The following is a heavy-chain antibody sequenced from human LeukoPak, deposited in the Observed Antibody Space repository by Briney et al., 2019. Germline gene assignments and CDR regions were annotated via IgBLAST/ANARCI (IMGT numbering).Heavy chain of an antibody. CDR2: ISGSGGST. Sequence: GGSLRLSCAASGFTFSSYAMSWVRQAPGEGLEWVSAISGSGGSTYYADSVKGRFTISRDNSKNTLYLQMNSLRAEDTAVYYCAKEEGVVVISPKPSYYFDYWGQGTLVTVSS. CDR3: AKEEGVVVISPKPSYYFDY. J-gene: IGHJ4*02. V-gene: IGHV3-23*01. D-gene: IGHD3-22*01. CDR1: GFTFSSYA.